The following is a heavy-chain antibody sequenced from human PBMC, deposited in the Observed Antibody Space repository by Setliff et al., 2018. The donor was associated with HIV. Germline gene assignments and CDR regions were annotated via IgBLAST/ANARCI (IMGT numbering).Heavy chain of an antibody. J-gene: IGHJ3*01. D-gene: IGHD2-8*01. CDR1: GDSIRSNY. V-gene: IGHV4-59*01. CDR2: IHDSGST. Sequence: SETLSLTCAISGDSIRSNYWNWVRQPPGNGLEWMGYIHDSGSTKYNPSLKSRVTLSVDLSKNQVSLTLSSVSAADTAVYYCATSFCTSGVCYNDDAFDVWGQGTMVTVSS. CDR3: ATSFCTSGVCYNDDAFDV.